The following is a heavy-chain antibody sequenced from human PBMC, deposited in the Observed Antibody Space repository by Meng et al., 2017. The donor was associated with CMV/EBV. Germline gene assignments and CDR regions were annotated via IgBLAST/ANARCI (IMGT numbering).Heavy chain of an antibody. D-gene: IGHD2-15*01. CDR2: IRYDGSNK. V-gene: IGHV3-30*02. CDR1: GFTFSSYG. J-gene: IGHJ6*02. Sequence: LSLTCAAPGFTFSSYGMHWVRQAPGKGLEWVAFIRYDGSNKYYADSVKGRFTISRDNSKNTLYLQMNSLRAEDTAVYYCMGYCSGGSCYFYGMDVWGQGTTVTVSS. CDR3: MGYCSGGSCYFYGMDV.